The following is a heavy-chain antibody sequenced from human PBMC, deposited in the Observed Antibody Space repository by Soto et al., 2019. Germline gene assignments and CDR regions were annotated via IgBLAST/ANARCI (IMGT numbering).Heavy chain of an antibody. CDR2: ISSNGDST. CDR1: GFTFSMSS. D-gene: IGHD4-17*01. J-gene: IGHJ5*02. V-gene: IGHV3-64D*06. CDR3: VHPRSTVQIPPT. Sequence: HPGGSLRLSCSASGFTFSMSSIHWVRQAPGKGLEYVSGISSNGDSTYYADSVKGRFTISRDNSKNTLYLQMSSLRAVDTAVYYCVHPRSTVQIPPTWGQGTLVTVSS.